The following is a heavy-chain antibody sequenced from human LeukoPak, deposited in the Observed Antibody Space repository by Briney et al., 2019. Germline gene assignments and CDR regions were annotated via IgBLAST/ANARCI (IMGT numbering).Heavy chain of an antibody. V-gene: IGHV3-69-1*01. CDR2: ISSSSLI. CDR1: GFTFSSYT. D-gene: IGHD6-13*01. CDR3: ARVSSSWQEVPFDY. J-gene: IGHJ4*02. Sequence: PGGSLRLSCATSGFTFSSYTMNWVRQAPGKGLEWVSSISSSSLIYYADSVKGRFTISRDDAHNSLYLQMNSLRAEDTALYYCARVSSSWQEVPFDYWGQGTLVTVSS.